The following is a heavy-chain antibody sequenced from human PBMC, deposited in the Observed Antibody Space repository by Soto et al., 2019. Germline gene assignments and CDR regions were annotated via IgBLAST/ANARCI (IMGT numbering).Heavy chain of an antibody. CDR3: ARHARTYFDY. J-gene: IGHJ4*02. CDR1: GGSISSSSYY. CDR2: IYYSGST. Sequence: SETLSLTCPVSGGSISSSSYYWGWIRQPPGKGLEWIGSIYYSGSTYYNPSLKSRVTISVDTSKNQFSLKLSSVTAADTAVYYCARHARTYFDYWGQGTLVTVSS. V-gene: IGHV4-39*01.